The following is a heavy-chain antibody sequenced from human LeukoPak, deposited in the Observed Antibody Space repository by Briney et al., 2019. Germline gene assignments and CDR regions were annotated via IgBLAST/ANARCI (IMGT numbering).Heavy chain of an antibody. Sequence: GSLRLSCAASGFTVSSNYMSWVRQAPGKGLEWVSVIYSGGSTYYADSVKGRFTISRDNFKNRLYLQMNNLRAEDTALYYCARDMAGDYYDSGSYGYFDYWGQGTLVTVSS. CDR3: ARDMAGDYYDSGSYGYFDY. J-gene: IGHJ4*02. CDR1: GFTVSSNY. D-gene: IGHD3-22*01. V-gene: IGHV3-66*01. CDR2: IYSGGST.